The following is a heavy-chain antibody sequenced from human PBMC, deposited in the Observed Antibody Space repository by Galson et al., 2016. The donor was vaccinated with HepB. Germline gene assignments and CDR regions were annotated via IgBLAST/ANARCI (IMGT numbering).Heavy chain of an antibody. CDR2: IAHDATIK. CDR1: GFTFSRHA. J-gene: IGHJ5*02. CDR3: ARDPTIGAPDWFDA. V-gene: IGHV3-30*04. Sequence: SLRLSCAASGFTFSRHAMHWVRQAPGKGLEWVAVIAHDATIKDYADSVEGRFTISRDNSKNTLYLEMHSLRDEDMAVYYWARDPTIGAPDWFDAWGQGTLVTVTS. D-gene: IGHD3-10*01.